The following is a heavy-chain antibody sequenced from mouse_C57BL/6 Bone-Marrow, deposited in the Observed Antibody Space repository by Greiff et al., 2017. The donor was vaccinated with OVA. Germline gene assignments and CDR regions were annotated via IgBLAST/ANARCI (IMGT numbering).Heavy chain of an antibody. CDR2: ISNGGGST. J-gene: IGHJ3*01. CDR1: GFTFSDYY. D-gene: IGHD3-2*02. V-gene: IGHV5-12*01. Sequence: EVQRVESGGGLVQPGGSLKLSCAASGFTFSDYYMYWVRQTPEKRLEWVAYISNGGGSTYYPDTVKGRFTISRDNAKNTLYLQMSRLKSEDTAMYYCARQDSSGQFAYWGQGTLVTVSA. CDR3: ARQDSSGQFAY.